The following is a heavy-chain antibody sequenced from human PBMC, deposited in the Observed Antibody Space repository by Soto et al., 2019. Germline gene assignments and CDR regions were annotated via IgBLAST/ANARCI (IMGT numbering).Heavy chain of an antibody. V-gene: IGHV3-30-3*01. Sequence: GGSLRLSCAASGFTFSSYAMHWVRQAPGKGLEWVAVISYDGSNKYYADSVKGRFTISRDNSKNTLYLQMNSLRAEDTAVYYCARSPHSGYDYFDYWGQGTLVTVSS. J-gene: IGHJ4*02. D-gene: IGHD5-12*01. CDR2: ISYDGSNK. CDR3: ARSPHSGYDYFDY. CDR1: GFTFSSYA.